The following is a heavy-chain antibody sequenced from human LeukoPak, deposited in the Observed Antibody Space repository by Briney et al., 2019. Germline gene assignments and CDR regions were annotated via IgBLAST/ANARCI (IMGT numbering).Heavy chain of an antibody. Sequence: GGSLRLSCAASGFTFSSYDMHWVRQATGKGLEWVSAIGTAGDTYYPGSVNGRFTISRENAKNSLYLQMNRLRAGDTAVYYCARAQLVSLDYWGQGTLVTVSS. V-gene: IGHV3-13*01. J-gene: IGHJ4*02. CDR1: GFTFSSYD. CDR2: IGTAGDT. D-gene: IGHD1-1*01. CDR3: ARAQLVSLDY.